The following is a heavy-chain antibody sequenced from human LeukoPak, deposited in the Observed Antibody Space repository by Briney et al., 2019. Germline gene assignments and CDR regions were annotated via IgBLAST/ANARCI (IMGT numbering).Heavy chain of an antibody. CDR1: GGSISSYY. Sequence: SETLSLTCTVSGGSISSYYWNWIRQPPGKGLEWIGYIYHSGSTYYNPSLKSRVTISVDRSKNQFSLKLSSVTAADTAVYYCARDGGEYDAFDIWGQGTMVTVSS. J-gene: IGHJ3*02. D-gene: IGHD3-16*01. V-gene: IGHV4-59*12. CDR3: ARDGGEYDAFDI. CDR2: IYHSGST.